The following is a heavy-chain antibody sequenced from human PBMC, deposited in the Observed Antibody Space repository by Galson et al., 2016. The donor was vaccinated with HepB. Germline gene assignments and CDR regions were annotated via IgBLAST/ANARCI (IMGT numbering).Heavy chain of an antibody. CDR3: TTIKPDILGSTRALDS. Sequence: SLRLSCAASGITFSDAWMNWVRQAPGKGLEWVGRIKSKSYGGTTDYAAPVQGRFTISRDDSKSTLYLQMNSLKIEDTGVFYCTTIKPDILGSTRALDSWGQGALVTVSS. CDR2: IKSKSYGGTT. CDR1: GITFSDAW. V-gene: IGHV3-15*07. D-gene: IGHD1-26*01. J-gene: IGHJ4*02.